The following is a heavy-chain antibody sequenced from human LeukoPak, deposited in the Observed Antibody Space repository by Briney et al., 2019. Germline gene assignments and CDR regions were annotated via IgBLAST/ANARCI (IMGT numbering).Heavy chain of an antibody. J-gene: IGHJ4*02. V-gene: IGHV3-30*18. D-gene: IGHD3-10*01. CDR1: GFTLSYYG. CDR2: ISDDGSNE. CDR3: AKDLWFGEFLHY. Sequence: QPGRSLRLSCAASGFTLSYYGMHWVRQAPGKGLEWVAAISDDGSNEYYADSVKGRFTISRDNSKNTLYLQMNSLRAEDTAVYYCAKDLWFGEFLHYWGQGTLVTVSS.